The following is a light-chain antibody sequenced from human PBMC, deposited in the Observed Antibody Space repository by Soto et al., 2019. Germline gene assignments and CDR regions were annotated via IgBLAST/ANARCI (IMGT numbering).Light chain of an antibody. CDR2: GAS. CDR1: QSVSIN. J-gene: IGKJ1*01. CDR3: QHYNNWPPWT. Sequence: EIVMTQSPATLSVSPGERATLSCRASQSVSINLAWSQQKPGQAPRLLIYGASTRATGIPARFSGSGSGTEFTRTISSLQSEDFAVYYCQHYNNWPPWTFGQGTKVEIK. V-gene: IGKV3-15*01.